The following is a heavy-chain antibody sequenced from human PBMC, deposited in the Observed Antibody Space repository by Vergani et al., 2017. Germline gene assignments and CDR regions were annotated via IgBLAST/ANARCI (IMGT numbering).Heavy chain of an antibody. Sequence: EVQLVESGGGLVQPGRSLRLSCTASGFTFSSYAMSWVRQAPGKGLEWVSAISGSGGSTYYADSVKGRFTISRDNAKNSLYLQMNSLRAEDTAVYYCARHSSSWSSYWYFDLWGRGTLVTVSS. D-gene: IGHD6-13*01. CDR2: ISGSGGST. J-gene: IGHJ2*01. V-gene: IGHV3-23*04. CDR1: GFTFSSYA. CDR3: ARHSSSWSSYWYFDL.